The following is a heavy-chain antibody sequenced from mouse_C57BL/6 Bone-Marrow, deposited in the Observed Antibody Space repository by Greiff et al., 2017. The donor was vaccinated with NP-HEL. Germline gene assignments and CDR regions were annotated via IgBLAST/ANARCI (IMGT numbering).Heavy chain of an antibody. CDR3: ARGGLLEFAY. CDR1: GYTFTSYW. Sequence: QVQLQQPGAELVRPGSSVKLSCKASGYTFTSYWMDWVKQRPGQGLEWIGNIYPSDSETHYNQKFKDKATLTVDKSSITAYMQLSSLTSEDSAVYYCARGGLLEFAYWGQGTLVTVSA. V-gene: IGHV1-61*01. D-gene: IGHD2-3*01. CDR2: IYPSDSET. J-gene: IGHJ3*01.